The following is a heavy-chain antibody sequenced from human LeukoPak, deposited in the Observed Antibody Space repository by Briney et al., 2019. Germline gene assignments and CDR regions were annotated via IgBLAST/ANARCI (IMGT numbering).Heavy chain of an antibody. D-gene: IGHD3-16*01. CDR2: IRSKANSYAT. J-gene: IGHJ4*02. CDR3: TTHYVPAEPGSDY. V-gene: IGHV3-73*01. CDR1: GFTFSGSA. Sequence: PGGSLRLSCAASGFTFSGSAMHWVRQASGKGREWVGRIRSKANSYATAYAASVKGRFTISRDDSKNTAYLQMNSLKTEDTAVYYCTTHYVPAEPGSDYWGQGTLVTVSS.